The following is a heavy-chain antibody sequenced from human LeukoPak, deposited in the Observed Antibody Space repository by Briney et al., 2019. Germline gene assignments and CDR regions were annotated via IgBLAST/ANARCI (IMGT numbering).Heavy chain of an antibody. D-gene: IGHD5-24*01. CDR1: GGSISSSSYY. V-gene: IGHV4-39*01. CDR3: ARLPLNVEMAPDKAFDI. Sequence: SETLSLTCTVSGGSISSSSYYWGWIRQPPGKGLEWIGSIYYSGSTYYNPSLKSRVTISVDTSKNQFSLKLSSVTAADTAVYYRARLPLNVEMAPDKAFDIWGQGTMVTVSS. CDR2: IYYSGST. J-gene: IGHJ3*02.